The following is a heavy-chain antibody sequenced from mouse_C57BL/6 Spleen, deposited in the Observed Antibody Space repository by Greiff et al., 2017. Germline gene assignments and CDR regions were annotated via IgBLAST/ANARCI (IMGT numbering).Heavy chain of an antibody. J-gene: IGHJ4*01. CDR2: IYPGSGST. V-gene: IGHV1-55*01. CDR3: ARERLWLERIDYAMDY. D-gene: IGHD2-2*01. Sequence: QVQLQQPGAELVKPGASVKMSCKASGYTFTSYWITWVKQRPGQGLAWIGDIYPGSGSTNYNEKFKSKATLTVDTSSSTAYMQRSSLTSEDSAVYYYARERLWLERIDYAMDYWGQGTSVTVSS. CDR1: GYTFTSYW.